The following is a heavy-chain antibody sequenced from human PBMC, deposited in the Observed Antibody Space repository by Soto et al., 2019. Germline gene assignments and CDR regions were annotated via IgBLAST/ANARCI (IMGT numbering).Heavy chain of an antibody. CDR1: GFTFTNYA. Sequence: EVQLLESGGGLVQPGGSLRLSCAASGFTFTNYAMSWVRQAPGKGLEWVSTIGGSGASTYYADSVKGRFTISRGNSKNTLYLPMNTLRSEDTAVYYCATGHTDVLRFLEWLLYEDYWGQGTLVTVSS. J-gene: IGHJ4*02. CDR2: IGGSGAST. D-gene: IGHD3-3*01. V-gene: IGHV3-23*01. CDR3: ATGHTDVLRFLEWLLYEDY.